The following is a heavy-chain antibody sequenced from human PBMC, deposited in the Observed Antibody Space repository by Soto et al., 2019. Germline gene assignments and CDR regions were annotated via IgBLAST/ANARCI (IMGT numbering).Heavy chain of an antibody. CDR1: GGSINSDY. CDR3: AKDIRGRTAAAVYNWFDP. D-gene: IGHD6-13*01. CDR2: IYNSGST. J-gene: IGHJ5*02. Sequence: SETLSLTCTVSGGSINSDYWSWIRQPPGKALEWIGYIYNSGSTNYSPSLNSRVTIFVDASRNQFSLWLNSVSAADTAVYFCAKDIRGRTAAAVYNWFDPWGQGIQVTVSS. V-gene: IGHV4-59*01.